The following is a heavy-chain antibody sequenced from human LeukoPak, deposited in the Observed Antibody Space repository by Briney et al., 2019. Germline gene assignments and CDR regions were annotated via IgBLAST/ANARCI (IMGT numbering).Heavy chain of an antibody. J-gene: IGHJ1*01. CDR1: GFTFSGYW. D-gene: IGHD3-10*01. Sequence: PGGSLRLSCAASGFTFSGYWMHWVRQVAGKGLVWVSRISDDGSSTTSTIYADSVKGRFTISRDNSENTVYLQMTSLRVEDTAEYYCAKTFYSGSGSELPHHWGQGTLVTVSS. CDR3: AKTFYSGSGSELPHH. CDR2: ISDDGSSTTST. V-gene: IGHV3-74*01.